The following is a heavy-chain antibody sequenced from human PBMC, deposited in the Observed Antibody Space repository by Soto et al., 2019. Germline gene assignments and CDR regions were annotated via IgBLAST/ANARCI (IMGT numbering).Heavy chain of an antibody. J-gene: IGHJ5*02. V-gene: IGHV2-26*01. CDR2: IFSNDEK. Sequence: QVTVKESGPVLVKPTETLTLTCTVSGFSLSNAGLGVSWIRQPPGKALEWLAHIFSNDEKSYSTSLKSSLTIYKDTYKSQLVLIMTNMDPVDTATYYRSSTYSASWYWVDPWGQGTLVTVSS. CDR1: GFSLSNAGLG. CDR3: SSTYSASWYWVDP. D-gene: IGHD6-13*01.